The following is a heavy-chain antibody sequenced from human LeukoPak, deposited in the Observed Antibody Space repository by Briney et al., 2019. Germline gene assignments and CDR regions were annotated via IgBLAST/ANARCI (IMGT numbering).Heavy chain of an antibody. CDR2: IYPGDSDT. Sequence: GESLKISCKGSGYSFTSYWIGWVRQMPGKGLEWMGIIYPGDSDTRYSPSFQGQVTISADKSISTAYLQWSSLKASDTAMYYCARHTYDGSGYYYFDYWGQGTLVTVPS. CDR1: GYSFTSYW. J-gene: IGHJ4*02. D-gene: IGHD3-22*01. CDR3: ARHTYDGSGYYYFDY. V-gene: IGHV5-51*01.